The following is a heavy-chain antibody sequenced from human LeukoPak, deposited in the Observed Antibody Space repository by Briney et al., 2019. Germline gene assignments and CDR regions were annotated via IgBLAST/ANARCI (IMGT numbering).Heavy chain of an antibody. D-gene: IGHD2-15*01. Sequence: SETLSLTCSVSGGSINSYYWSWIRQPPRKGLEWIGEINHRGFTNYNPSLNSRVTISVDTSKNQFSLKLSSVTAADTAIYYCAVGSCSGGSCYSDPRDDYWGQGTLVTVSS. V-gene: IGHV4-34*01. CDR1: GGSINSYY. CDR3: AVGSCSGGSCYSDPRDDY. J-gene: IGHJ4*02. CDR2: INHRGFT.